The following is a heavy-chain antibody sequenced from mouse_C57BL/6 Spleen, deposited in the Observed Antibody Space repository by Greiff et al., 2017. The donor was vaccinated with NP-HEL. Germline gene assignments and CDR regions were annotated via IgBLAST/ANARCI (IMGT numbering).Heavy chain of an antibody. V-gene: IGHV1-52*01. CDR3: ARSRGYGSSYDY. CDR2: IDPSDSET. CDR1: GYTFTSYW. D-gene: IGHD1-1*01. Sequence: QVQLQQPGAELVRPGSSVKLSCKASGYTFTSYWMHWVKQRPIQGLEWIGNIDPSDSETHYNQKFKDKATLTVDKSSSTAYMQLSSLTSEDSAVYYCARSRGYGSSYDYWGQGTTLTVSS. J-gene: IGHJ2*01.